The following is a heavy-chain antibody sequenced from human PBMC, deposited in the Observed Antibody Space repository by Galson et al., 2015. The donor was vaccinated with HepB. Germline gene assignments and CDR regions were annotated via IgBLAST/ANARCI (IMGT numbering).Heavy chain of an antibody. D-gene: IGHD5-18*01. CDR2: IYYSGST. V-gene: IGHV4-31*03. Sequence: LSLTCTVSGGSISSGGYYWSWIRQHPGKGLEWIGYIYYSGSTYYNPSLKSRVTISVDTSKNQFSLKLSSVTAADTAVYYCARAIRGYSYGAIYYFDYWSQGTLVTVSS. CDR3: ARAIRGYSYGAIYYFDY. CDR1: GGSISSGGYY. J-gene: IGHJ4*02.